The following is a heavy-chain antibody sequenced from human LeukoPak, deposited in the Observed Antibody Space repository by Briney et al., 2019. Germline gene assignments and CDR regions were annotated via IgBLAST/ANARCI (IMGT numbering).Heavy chain of an antibody. Sequence: SETLSLICSVPGGSLNSFSHYWAWVRQPPGKGLEWIGCIFSSGSTYYNPSLQSRVTFSLDKSNNHFALKLTSLTAADTAVYYCARGLAHGGIANWFDPWGQGTLVTVSS. D-gene: IGHD2-21*01. CDR2: IFSSGST. CDR3: ARGLAHGGIANWFDP. CDR1: GGSLNSFSHY. V-gene: IGHV4-39*06. J-gene: IGHJ5*02.